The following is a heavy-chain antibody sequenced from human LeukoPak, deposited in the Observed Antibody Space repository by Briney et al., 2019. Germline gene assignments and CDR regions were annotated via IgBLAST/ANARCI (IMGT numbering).Heavy chain of an antibody. Sequence: ASVKVSCKASGYTFTSYGISWVRQAPGQGLEWMGWISAYNGNTNYAQKFQGRVTMTRDTAINTAYMELHSLRSEDTAVYYCARGYSPSIRTTGNDYWGQGTLVTVSS. J-gene: IGHJ4*02. D-gene: IGHD1-1*01. CDR1: GYTFTSYG. V-gene: IGHV1-18*01. CDR3: ARGYSPSIRTTGNDY. CDR2: ISAYNGNT.